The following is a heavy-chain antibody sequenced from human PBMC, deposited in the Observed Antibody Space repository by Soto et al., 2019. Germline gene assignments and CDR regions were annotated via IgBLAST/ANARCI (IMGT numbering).Heavy chain of an antibody. D-gene: IGHD6-13*01. CDR3: AREVSSRWRNPYYYYGMDV. CDR1: GDSVSSNSAA. J-gene: IGHJ6*02. V-gene: IGHV6-1*01. CDR2: TYYRSKWYN. Sequence: SPTLSLTCAICGDSVSSNSAAWNWIRQSPSRGLEWLGRTYYRSKWYNDYAVSVKSRITINPDTSKNQFSLQLNSVTPEDTAVYYCAREVSSRWRNPYYYYGMDVWGQGITVTVSS.